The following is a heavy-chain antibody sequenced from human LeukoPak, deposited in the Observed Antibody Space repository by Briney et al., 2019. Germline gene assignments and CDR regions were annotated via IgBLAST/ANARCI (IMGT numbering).Heavy chain of an antibody. CDR2: ISYDGSNK. D-gene: IGHD2-2*01. J-gene: IGHJ6*03. V-gene: IGHV3-33*01. CDR1: GFTFSSYG. CDR3: AREESVVVPAATRYYYYYMDV. Sequence: PGRSLRLSCAASGFTFSSYGMHWVRQAPGKGLEWVAVISYDGSNKYYADSVKGRFTISRDNSKNTLYLQMNSLRAEDTAVYYCAREESVVVPAATRYYYYYMDVWGKGTTVTVSS.